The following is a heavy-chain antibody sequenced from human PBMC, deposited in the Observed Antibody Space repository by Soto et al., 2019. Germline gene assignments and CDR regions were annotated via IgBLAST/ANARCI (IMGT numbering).Heavy chain of an antibody. CDR2: SIPIFGTA. CDR1: GGRLGSRA. Sequence: WKASGGRLGSRARSSVRQGNTQGLEWMGGSIPIFGTANYAQKCQGRVTITADESTSTAYMELSSLRSVDTATYYCAHTPAYDISTGYYPFDYRRKRSLVTVSS. V-gene: IGHV1-69*01. D-gene: IGHD3-9*01. CDR3: AHTPAYDISTGYYPFDY. J-gene: IGHJ4*02.